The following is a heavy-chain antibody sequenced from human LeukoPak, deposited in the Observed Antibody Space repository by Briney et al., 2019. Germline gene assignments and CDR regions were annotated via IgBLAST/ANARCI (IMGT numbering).Heavy chain of an antibody. CDR3: ARFREHLRRMRVHVEYYFDY. D-gene: IGHD3-22*01. J-gene: IGHJ4*02. Sequence: SETLSLTCTVSGGSISSSSYYWGWIRQPPGKGLEWIGSIYYSGSTFYTPSLKSRVTISVDTSKNQFSLKLSSVTAADTAVYYCARFREHLRRMRVHVEYYFDYWGQGTLVTVSS. V-gene: IGHV4-39*01. CDR2: IYYSGST. CDR1: GGSISSSSYY.